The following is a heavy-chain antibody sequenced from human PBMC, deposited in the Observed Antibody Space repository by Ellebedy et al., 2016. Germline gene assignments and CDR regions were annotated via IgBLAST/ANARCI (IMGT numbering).Heavy chain of an antibody. J-gene: IGHJ6*02. CDR2: IGGYSGNT. CDR1: GYTFTHYG. V-gene: IGHV1-18*04. Sequence: ASVKVSXXTSGYTFTHYGITWVRQAPGQGLEWMGWIGGYSGNTNYAQKFEDRVTMTIDTSTSTVYMELRSLRSDDTAEYYCARPIVGATGGGDYYYYGMDVWGQGTTVIVSS. D-gene: IGHD1-26*01. CDR3: ARPIVGATGGGDYYYYGMDV.